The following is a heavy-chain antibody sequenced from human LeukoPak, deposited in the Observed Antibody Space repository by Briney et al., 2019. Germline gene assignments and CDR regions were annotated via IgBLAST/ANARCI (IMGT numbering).Heavy chain of an antibody. CDR2: IYYSGST. D-gene: IGHD2-21*01. CDR1: GGSISSYY. J-gene: IGHJ4*02. CDR3: VRELNCGGDCQYYFDY. Sequence: PSETLSLTCTVSGGSISSYYWSWLRQPPGKGLEWIGYIYYSGSTNYNPSLKSRVTISVDTSKNQFSLKLSSVTAADTAVYYCVRELNCGGDCQYYFDYWGQGTLVTVSS. V-gene: IGHV4-59*01.